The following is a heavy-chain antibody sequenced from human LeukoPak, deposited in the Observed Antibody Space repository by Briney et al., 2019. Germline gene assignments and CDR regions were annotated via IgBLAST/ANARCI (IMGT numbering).Heavy chain of an antibody. D-gene: IGHD3-22*01. J-gene: IGHJ4*02. CDR2: INWNGGST. Sequence: GGSLRLSCAASGFTFDDYGMSWVRQAPGKGLEWVSGINWNGGSTGYADSVEGRFTISRDNAKNSLYLQMNSLRAEDTALYHCAREGYDSSGYYFDYWGQGTLVTVSS. V-gene: IGHV3-20*01. CDR3: AREGYDSSGYYFDY. CDR1: GFTFDDYG.